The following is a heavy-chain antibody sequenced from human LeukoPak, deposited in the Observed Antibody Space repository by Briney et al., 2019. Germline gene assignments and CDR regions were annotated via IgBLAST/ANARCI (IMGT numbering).Heavy chain of an antibody. V-gene: IGHV1-69*04. J-gene: IGHJ6*02. CDR1: GGTFSSYA. D-gene: IGHD7-27*01. CDR2: IIPILGIA. Sequence: WASVKVSCKASGGTFSSYAISWVRQAPGQGLEWMGRIIPILGIANYAQKFQGRVTITADKSTSTAYMELSSLRSEDTAVYYCAWQTGEGDAEDYYYYYGMDVWGQGTTVTVSS. CDR3: AWQTGEGDAEDYYYYYGMDV.